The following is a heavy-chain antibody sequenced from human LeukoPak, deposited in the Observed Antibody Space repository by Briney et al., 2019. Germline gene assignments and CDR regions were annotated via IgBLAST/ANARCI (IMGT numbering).Heavy chain of an antibody. CDR3: ARGLGYYDSSGYPPYGMDV. Sequence: SETLSLTCTVSGASISSGGNHWGWIRQPPGKGLEWIGSIFYSGSTYYNPSLKSRITISVDTSKNQFSLKLTSVTAADTAVYYCARGLGYYDSSGYPPYGMDVWGQGTTVTVSS. J-gene: IGHJ6*02. CDR2: IFYSGST. CDR1: GASISSGGNH. V-gene: IGHV4-39*07. D-gene: IGHD3-22*01.